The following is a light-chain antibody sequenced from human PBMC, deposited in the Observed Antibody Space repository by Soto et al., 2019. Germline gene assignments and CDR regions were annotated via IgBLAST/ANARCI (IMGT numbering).Light chain of an antibody. J-gene: IGLJ1*01. CDR1: SSNIGSNY. CDR2: RNK. CDR3: AAWDDSLSVV. Sequence: QSVLTQPPSASGTPGQRVTISCSGSSSNIGSNYVYWYQQLPGTAPKLLIYRNKQRPSGVPDRFSGSKSGTSASLAISGLRSEDEADYYCAAWDDSLSVVFGTGTKLTVL. V-gene: IGLV1-47*01.